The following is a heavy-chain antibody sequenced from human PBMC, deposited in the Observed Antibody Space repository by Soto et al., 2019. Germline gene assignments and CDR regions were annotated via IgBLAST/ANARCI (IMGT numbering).Heavy chain of an antibody. CDR1: GGSISSYY. V-gene: IGHV4-59*01. J-gene: IGHJ4*02. CDR2: IYYSGST. CDR3: ATLIAAAEEYYFDY. D-gene: IGHD6-13*01. Sequence: QVQLQESGPGLVKPSETLSLTCTVSGGSISSYYWSWIRQPPGKGLEGIGYIYYSGSTNYNPSLKSRVTIAVDTSKNHFSLKLSSVTAADTAVYYCATLIAAAEEYYFDYWGQGTLVTVSS.